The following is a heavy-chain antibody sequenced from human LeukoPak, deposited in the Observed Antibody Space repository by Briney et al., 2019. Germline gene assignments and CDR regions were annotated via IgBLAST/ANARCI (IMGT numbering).Heavy chain of an antibody. CDR3: ARGPLWFGELLPFDY. CDR1: GGSISSYY. CDR2: IYYSGST. V-gene: IGHV4-59*01. D-gene: IGHD3-10*01. J-gene: IGHJ4*02. Sequence: SETLSLTCTVSGGSISSYYWSWIRQPPGKGLEWIGYIYYSGSTNYNPSLKSRATISVDTSKNQFSLKLSSVTAADTAVYYCARGPLWFGELLPFDYWGQGTLVTVSS.